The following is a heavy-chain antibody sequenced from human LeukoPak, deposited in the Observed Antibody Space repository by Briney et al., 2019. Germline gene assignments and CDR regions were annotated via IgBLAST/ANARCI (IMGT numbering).Heavy chain of an antibody. CDR2: IYYSGST. D-gene: IGHD5-12*01. CDR3: ARDYSGYDPHFDY. V-gene: IGHV4-34*01. J-gene: IGHJ4*02. CDR1: GGSFSGYY. Sequence: SETLSLTCAVYGGSFSGYYWSWIRQPPGKGLEWIGSIYYSGSTYYNPSLKSRVTISVDTSKNQFSLKLSSVTAADTAVYYCARDYSGYDPHFDYWGQGTLVTVSS.